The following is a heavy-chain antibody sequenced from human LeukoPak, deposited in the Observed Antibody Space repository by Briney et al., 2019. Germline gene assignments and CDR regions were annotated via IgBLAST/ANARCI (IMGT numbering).Heavy chain of an antibody. CDR2: ISAYNGNT. CDR1: GYTFTSYG. Sequence: ASVKVSCKASGYTFTSYGISWVRQAPGQGLEWMGWISAYNGNTNYAQKLQGRVTMTTDTSTSTAYMELRSLRSDDTAVYYCARDPTGYSCYDRDYWGQGTLVTVSS. J-gene: IGHJ4*02. D-gene: IGHD5-12*01. V-gene: IGHV1-18*01. CDR3: ARDPTGYSCYDRDY.